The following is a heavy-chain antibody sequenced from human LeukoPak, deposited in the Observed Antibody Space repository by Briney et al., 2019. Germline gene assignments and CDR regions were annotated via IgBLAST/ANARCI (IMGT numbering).Heavy chain of an antibody. CDR2: INHSGST. D-gene: IGHD5-24*01. CDR1: GGSFSGYY. V-gene: IGHV4-34*01. CDR3: ARSGAWLVDY. Sequence: PSETLSLTCVVYGGSFSGYYWSWIRQPPGKGLEWIGEINHSGSTNYNPSLKSRVTISVDTSKNQFSLKLTSVTAADTAVYYCARSGAWLVDYWGQGTLVTVSS. J-gene: IGHJ4*02.